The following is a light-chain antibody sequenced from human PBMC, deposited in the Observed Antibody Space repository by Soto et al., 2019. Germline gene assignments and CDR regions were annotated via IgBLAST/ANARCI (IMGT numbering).Light chain of an antibody. V-gene: IGLV2-8*01. Sequence: ALTQPPSASGSPGHSVTISCTGTSSDVGGYNYVSWYQQHPGKAPKLMIYEVSKRPSGVPDRFSGSKSGNTASLTVSGLQAEDEADYYCSSYAGSNNYVFGTG. CDR1: SSDVGGYNY. J-gene: IGLJ1*01. CDR3: SSYAGSNNYV. CDR2: EVS.